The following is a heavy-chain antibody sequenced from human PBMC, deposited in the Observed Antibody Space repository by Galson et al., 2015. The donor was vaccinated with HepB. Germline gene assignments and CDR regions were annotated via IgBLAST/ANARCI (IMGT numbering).Heavy chain of an antibody. Sequence: SVKVSCKASGYIFTSHGFSWVRQAPGQGLEWMGGISIYNGNTNFAQKFQGRVTMTTDTSTSTAYMELRSLTSDDTAVYYCAKARYNNSTPDRWGQGTLVTVSS. CDR3: AKARYNNSTPDR. D-gene: IGHD1-14*01. CDR2: ISIYNGNT. J-gene: IGHJ5*02. CDR1: GYIFTSHG. V-gene: IGHV1-18*01.